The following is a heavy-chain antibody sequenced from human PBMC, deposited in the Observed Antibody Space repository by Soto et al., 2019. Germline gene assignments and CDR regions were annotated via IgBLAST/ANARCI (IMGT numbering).Heavy chain of an antibody. CDR3: ARDYSSGWYGRDYYYYGMDV. Sequence: QVQLVQSGAEVKKPGASVKVSCKASGYTFTSYGISWVRQAPGQGLEWMGWISAYNGNTNYAQKLQGRVTMTIDTSTSTAYMELRSLRSDDTAVYYCARDYSSGWYGRDYYYYGMDVWGQGTTVTVSS. J-gene: IGHJ6*02. V-gene: IGHV1-18*01. D-gene: IGHD6-19*01. CDR2: ISAYNGNT. CDR1: GYTFTSYG.